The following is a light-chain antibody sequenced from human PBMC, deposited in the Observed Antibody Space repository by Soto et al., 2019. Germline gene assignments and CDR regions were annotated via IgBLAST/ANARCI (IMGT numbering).Light chain of an antibody. CDR3: QQYSNWPPMYT. CDR2: GAS. J-gene: IGKJ2*01. CDR1: QSVSSN. Sequence: EIVMTQSPATLSVSPGERATLSCRASQSVSSNLAWYQQKPGQAPRLLIYGASTRATGIPARFSGSGSGTEFTLTISSLQSEDFAVYYCQQYSNWPPMYTFCQGTKLEIK. V-gene: IGKV3-15*01.